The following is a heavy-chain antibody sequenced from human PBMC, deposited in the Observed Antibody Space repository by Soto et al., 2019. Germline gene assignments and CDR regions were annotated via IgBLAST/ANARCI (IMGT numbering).Heavy chain of an antibody. J-gene: IGHJ5*02. CDR2: IWYDGSNK. D-gene: IGHD3-9*01. Sequence: GGSLRLSCAASGFTFSSYGMHWVRQAPGKGLEWVAVIWYDGSNKYYADSVKGRFTISRDNSKNTLYLQMNSLRAEDTAVYYCARDWERYYDILTGYSNWFDPWGQGTLVTVSS. V-gene: IGHV3-33*01. CDR3: ARDWERYYDILTGYSNWFDP. CDR1: GFTFSSYG.